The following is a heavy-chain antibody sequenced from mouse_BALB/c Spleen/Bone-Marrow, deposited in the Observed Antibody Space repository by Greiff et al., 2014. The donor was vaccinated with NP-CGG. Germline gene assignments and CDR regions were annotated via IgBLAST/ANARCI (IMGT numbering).Heavy chain of an antibody. CDR3: ARGGYYGSSYEDYAMDY. Sequence: LVESGAELTKPGASVKISCKATGYTFSSYWIEWVKQRPGHGLEWIGEILPGSGSTNYNEKFKGKATFTADTSSNTAYMQLSSLTSEDSAVYYCARGGYYGSSYEDYAMDYWGQGTSDTVSS. D-gene: IGHD1-1*01. J-gene: IGHJ4*01. CDR1: GYTFSSYW. V-gene: IGHV1-9*01. CDR2: ILPGSGST.